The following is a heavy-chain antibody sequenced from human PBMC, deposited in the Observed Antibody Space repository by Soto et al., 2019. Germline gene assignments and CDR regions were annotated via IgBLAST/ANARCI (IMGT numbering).Heavy chain of an antibody. CDR2: ISGAGGST. CDR3: AKTITTPPSEDSTGRGALIDH. J-gene: IGHJ4*02. CDR1: GFTFSYYA. Sequence: EEQILESGGDLVQPGGSLRLSCAASGFTFSYYAMTWVRQAPGKGLEWVSAISGAGGSTYYADSVKGRFTISRDNSKKIVYLQMNGLRPDDTALYYCAKTITTPPSEDSTGRGALIDHWGRGARVIVSS. D-gene: IGHD2-8*02. V-gene: IGHV3-23*01.